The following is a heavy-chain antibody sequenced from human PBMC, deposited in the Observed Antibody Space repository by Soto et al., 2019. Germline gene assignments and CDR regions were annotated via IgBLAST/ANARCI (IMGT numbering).Heavy chain of an antibody. V-gene: IGHV3-74*01. CDR3: VRDRGFPDSFDS. CDR2: IGGGGSVT. D-gene: IGHD3-10*01. Sequence: EVQLVESGGGLLQPGESQRLSCAASGFNFSHYWMHWVRQVPGKGLEWISHIGGGGSVTVYADSVKGRFTISRDDAKNTLYLQMNSLRSEDTAVYYCVRDRGFPDSFDSWGRGTKVTVSS. CDR1: GFNFSHYW. J-gene: IGHJ3*02.